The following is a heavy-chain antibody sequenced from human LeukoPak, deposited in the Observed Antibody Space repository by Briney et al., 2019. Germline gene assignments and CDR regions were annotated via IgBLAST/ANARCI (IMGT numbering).Heavy chain of an antibody. D-gene: IGHD1-26*01. CDR3: ARLGGATDY. V-gene: IGHV4-59*01. CDR1: GGSISSNY. CDR2: IYYSGST. Sequence: SETLSLTCTDSGGSISSNYWSWIRQPPGKGLEWIGYIYYSGSTNYNPSLKSRVTISVDTSKNQFSLKVSSVTAADTAVYYCARLGGATDYWGQGTLVTVSS. J-gene: IGHJ4*02.